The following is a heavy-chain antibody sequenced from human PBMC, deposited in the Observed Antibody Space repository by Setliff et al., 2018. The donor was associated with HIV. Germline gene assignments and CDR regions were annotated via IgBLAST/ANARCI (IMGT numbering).Heavy chain of an antibody. V-gene: IGHV1-46*01. J-gene: IGHJ6*03. Sequence: ASVKVSCKASGYTFTSYDINWVRQATGQGLEWMGRINPSGGSTSYAQKFQGRVTMTRDTSTSTVYMELSSLRSEDTAVYYCARDAFDYTAYYYSYMDVWGKGTTVTVSS. D-gene: IGHD4-4*01. CDR3: ARDAFDYTAYYYSYMDV. CDR2: INPSGGST. CDR1: GYTFTSYD.